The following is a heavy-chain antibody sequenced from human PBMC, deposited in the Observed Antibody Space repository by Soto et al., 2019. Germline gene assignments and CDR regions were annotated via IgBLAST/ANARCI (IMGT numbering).Heavy chain of an antibody. CDR1: GFTFSSYG. Sequence: QVQLVESGGGVVQPGRSLRLSCAASGFTFSSYGMHWVRQAPGKGLEWVAVIWYDGSNKYYADSVKGRFTISRDNSKNTLYLQMNSLRAEDTAVYYCARGLYSYERIYDSYFDYWGQGTLVTVSS. CDR3: ARGLYSYERIYDSYFDY. V-gene: IGHV3-33*01. CDR2: IWYDGSNK. J-gene: IGHJ4*02. D-gene: IGHD3-16*01.